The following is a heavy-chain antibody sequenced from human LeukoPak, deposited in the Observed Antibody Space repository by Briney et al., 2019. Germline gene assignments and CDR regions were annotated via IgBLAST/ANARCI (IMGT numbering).Heavy chain of an antibody. Sequence: ASVKVSCKASGYTFTDHYIHWVRQAHGQGPEWMGWINPNSGGTHFAQKFHVGVTLTRDASITTAYMELSSLKSDDTAVYYCARDRGSAKLGASYFFDSWGQGTLVAVAS. CDR3: ARDRGSAKLGASYFFDS. CDR1: GYTFTDHY. J-gene: IGHJ4*02. D-gene: IGHD4/OR15-4a*01. V-gene: IGHV1-2*02. CDR2: INPNSGGT.